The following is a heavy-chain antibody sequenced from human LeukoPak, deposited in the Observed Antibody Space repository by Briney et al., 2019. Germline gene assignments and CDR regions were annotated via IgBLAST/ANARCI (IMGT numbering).Heavy chain of an antibody. CDR1: GFTFSSYS. J-gene: IGHJ4*02. Sequence: GGSLRLSCAASGFTFSSYSMNWVRQAPGKGLEWVSSISSSSSYIYYADSVKGRFTISRDNAKNSLYLQMNSLRAEDTAAYYCARDGDWAGYYDMDYWGQGTLVTVSS. CDR2: ISSSSSYI. V-gene: IGHV3-21*01. D-gene: IGHD3-22*01. CDR3: ARDGDWAGYYDMDY.